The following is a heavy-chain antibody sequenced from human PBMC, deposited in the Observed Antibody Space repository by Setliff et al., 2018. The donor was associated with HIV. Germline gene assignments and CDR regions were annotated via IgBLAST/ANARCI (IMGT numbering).Heavy chain of an antibody. V-gene: IGHV7-4-1*01. Sequence: GASVKVSCKASGYSLTSYSINWVRHAPGQGLEWMGCINCNAGNPTYAHVFTGRFVFFVNTPVSTAYLQIFSLKADDTAVYYCTRDHTPPPNYDFWSGQLDLRNIFYYMDVWGTGSPVTVSS. CDR2: INCNAGNP. CDR3: TRDHTPPPNYDFWSGQLDLRNIFYYMDV. J-gene: IGHJ6*03. D-gene: IGHD3-3*01. CDR1: GYSLTSYS.